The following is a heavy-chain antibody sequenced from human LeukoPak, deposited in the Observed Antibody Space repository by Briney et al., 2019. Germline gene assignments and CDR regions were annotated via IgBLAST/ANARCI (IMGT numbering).Heavy chain of an antibody. CDR3: AKKWAIDV. D-gene: IGHD1-26*01. J-gene: IGHJ6*04. CDR1: GFTFSSYA. V-gene: IGHV3-23*01. CDR2: ISGSVGTI. Sequence: GGSLRLSCAASGFTFSSYAMSWVRQAPGKGLEWVSSISGSVGTIYYADSVKGRFTISRDNSKNTLYLQMNNLRAEDSAVYYCAKKWAIDVWGKGTTVTISS.